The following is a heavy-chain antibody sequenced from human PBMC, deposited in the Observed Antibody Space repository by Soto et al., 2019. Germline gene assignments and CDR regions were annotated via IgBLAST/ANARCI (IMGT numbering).Heavy chain of an antibody. D-gene: IGHD6-6*01. CDR2: IWYDGSNK. J-gene: IGHJ4*02. CDR3: ASEPFGIAARRGLRGPIDY. V-gene: IGHV3-33*01. CDR1: GFTFSSYG. Sequence: QVQLVESGGGVVQPGRSLRLSCAASGFTFSSYGMHWVRQAPGKGLEWVAVIWYDGSNKYYADSVKGRFTISRDNSKNALYLQMNSLRAEDTAMYYCASEPFGIAARRGLRGPIDYWGRGTLVTVSS.